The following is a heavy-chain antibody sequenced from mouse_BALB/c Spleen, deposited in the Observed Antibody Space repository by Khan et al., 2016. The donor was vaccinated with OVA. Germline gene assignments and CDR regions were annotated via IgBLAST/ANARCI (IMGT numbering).Heavy chain of an antibody. CDR1: GYTFTSYD. Sequence: EVPLQQSGPELVKPGASVKMSCKASGYTFTSYDMYWVKQKPGQGLEWIGYINPYNDYTKFNEKFKGKATLTSDKSSSTAYMELSSLPSADSAVYYCARGGLGRHTWFAYWGQGTLVTVSA. CDR2: INPYNDYT. V-gene: IGHV1S136*01. J-gene: IGHJ3*01. CDR3: ARGGLGRHTWFAY. D-gene: IGHD3-1*01.